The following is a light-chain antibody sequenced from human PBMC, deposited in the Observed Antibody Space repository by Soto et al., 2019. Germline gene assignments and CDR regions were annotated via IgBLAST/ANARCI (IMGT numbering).Light chain of an antibody. CDR1: RTVGAN. V-gene: IGKV3-15*01. CDR3: LQYNNWPLWT. J-gene: IGKJ1*01. Sequence: DMVMTQSPATLSVSPGGRATLSCTASRTVGANLAWYQQRPGQAPRLLMYDASTRATGIPARISGSGSGTEFTLTISSLQSEDSAVYYCLQYNNWPLWTFGQGTKVDI. CDR2: DAS.